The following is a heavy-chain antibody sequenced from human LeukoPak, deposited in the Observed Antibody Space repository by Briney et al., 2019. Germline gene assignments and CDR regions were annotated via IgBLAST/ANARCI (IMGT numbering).Heavy chain of an antibody. CDR3: ARGAGSSGSTGYFDY. Sequence: ASVKVSCKASGGTFRSNAISWVRQAPGQGLEWMGGITPIFGTANYAQKFQGRVTITAVESMSTAYMELSSLRSEDTAVYYCARGAGSSGSTGYFDYWGQGTLVTVSS. J-gene: IGHJ4*02. D-gene: IGHD6-19*01. CDR2: ITPIFGTA. V-gene: IGHV1-69*13. CDR1: GGTFRSNA.